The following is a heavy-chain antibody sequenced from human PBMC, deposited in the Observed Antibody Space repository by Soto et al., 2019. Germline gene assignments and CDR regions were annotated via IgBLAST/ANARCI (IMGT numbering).Heavy chain of an antibody. CDR2: LNHSGST. V-gene: IGHV4-34*01. J-gene: IGHJ4*02. Sequence: QVQLQQWGAGLLKPSETLSLTCAVYGGSFSGYYWSWIRQPPGKGLEWIGELNHSGSTNYNPSLKSRVTISVDTSKNQFSLKLSSVTAADTAVYYCARGLRGYSLYYWGQGTLVTVSS. CDR3: ARGLRGYSLYY. CDR1: GGSFSGYY. D-gene: IGHD5-18*01.